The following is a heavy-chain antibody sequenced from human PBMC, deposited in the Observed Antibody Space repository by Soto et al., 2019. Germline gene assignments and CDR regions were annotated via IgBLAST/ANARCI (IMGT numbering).Heavy chain of an antibody. D-gene: IGHD2-2*02. CDR1: GFTFSTYW. V-gene: IGHV3-7*01. CDR3: AVLYTDY. Sequence: EVQLVESGGGLVQPGGSLRLSCVASGFTFSTYWMTWVRQAPGKGLEWVANIKPDGSEKYYVDSVKGRFTISRDNAKRSVYLQMDSLRAEDTAIYYCAVLYTDYWGQGALVTVSS. J-gene: IGHJ4*02. CDR2: IKPDGSEK.